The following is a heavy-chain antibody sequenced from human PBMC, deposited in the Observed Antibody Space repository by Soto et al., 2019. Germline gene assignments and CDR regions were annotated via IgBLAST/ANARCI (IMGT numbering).Heavy chain of an antibody. J-gene: IGHJ4*02. CDR3: ARGHTAMATPFDY. CDR2: ISYDGSNK. V-gene: IGHV3-30-3*01. CDR1: GFTFSSYA. D-gene: IGHD5-18*01. Sequence: QVRLVESGGGVVQPGRSLRLSCAASGFTFSSYAMHWDRQAPGKGLEWVAVISYDGSNKYYADSVKGRFTISRDNSKNTLYLQMNSLRAEDTAVYYCARGHTAMATPFDYWGQGTLVTVSS.